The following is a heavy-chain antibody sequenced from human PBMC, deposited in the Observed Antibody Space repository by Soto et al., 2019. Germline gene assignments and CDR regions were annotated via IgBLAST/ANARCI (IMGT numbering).Heavy chain of an antibody. J-gene: IGHJ6*02. Sequence: EVQLVESGGGLVQPVGSLRLSCAASGFTFSSYSINWVRQAPGKGLEWFSYITSDSSTISYADSVKGRFTVSRDNAKNSLYLQMNSLRDEDTAVYYCARVGRGVYGMDVWGQGTSVTVSS. D-gene: IGHD2-8*01. V-gene: IGHV3-48*02. CDR2: ITSDSSTI. CDR1: GFTFSSYS. CDR3: ARVGRGVYGMDV.